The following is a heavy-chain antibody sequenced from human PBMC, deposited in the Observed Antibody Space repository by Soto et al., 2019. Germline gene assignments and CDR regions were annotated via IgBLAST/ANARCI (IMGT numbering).Heavy chain of an antibody. CDR3: ARHGSY. Sequence: QLQLQESGPGLGKPSETLSLTCTVSGVSITNTSYYWGWIRQPPGKGLEWIGTIYFSGSTFYNPSLKSRLTISVDTSKNQFSLRLSSVTAADTAVYYCARHGSYWGQGTLVAVSS. CDR2: IYFSGST. J-gene: IGHJ4*02. V-gene: IGHV4-39*01. CDR1: GVSITNTSYY.